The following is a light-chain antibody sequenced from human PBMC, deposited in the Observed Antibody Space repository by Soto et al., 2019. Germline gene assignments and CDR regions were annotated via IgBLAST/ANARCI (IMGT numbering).Light chain of an antibody. J-gene: IGKJ1*01. Sequence: EIVLTQSPGTLSLSPGESTTLSCRASRSFSSSYLAWYQQKPGQAPRLLIYAASSRATGIPDRFRGSGSATDFTLTISRLEPEDFAVYYCHHYGNSPQTFGQGTRVEI. V-gene: IGKV3-20*01. CDR3: HHYGNSPQT. CDR2: AAS. CDR1: RSFSSSY.